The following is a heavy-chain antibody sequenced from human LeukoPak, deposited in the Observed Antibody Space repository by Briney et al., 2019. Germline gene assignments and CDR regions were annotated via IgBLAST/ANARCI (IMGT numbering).Heavy chain of an antibody. D-gene: IGHD6-13*01. J-gene: IGHJ4*02. V-gene: IGHV1-69*13. Sequence: GASVTVSCKASGYIFSNFFSSYGITWVRQAPGQGLEWMGGIIPIFGTANYAQKFQGRVTITADESTSTAYMELSSLRSEDTAVYYCARDRIAAAGLIDYWGQGTLVTVSS. CDR1: GYIFSNFFSSYG. CDR2: IIPIFGTA. CDR3: ARDRIAAAGLIDY.